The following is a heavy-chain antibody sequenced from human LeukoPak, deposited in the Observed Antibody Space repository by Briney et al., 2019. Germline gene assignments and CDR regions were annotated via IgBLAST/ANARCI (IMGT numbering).Heavy chain of an antibody. D-gene: IGHD2-15*01. J-gene: IGHJ4*02. CDR1: GFTFSSYG. Sequence: GRSLRLSCAASGFTFSSYGMHWVRQAPGKGLEWVAVIWYDGSNKYYADSVKGRFTISRDNSKNTLYLQMNSLRAEDTAVYYCARDGYCSGGSCSGPFDYWGRGTLVTVSS. CDR3: ARDGYCSGGSCSGPFDY. CDR2: IWYDGSNK. V-gene: IGHV3-33*01.